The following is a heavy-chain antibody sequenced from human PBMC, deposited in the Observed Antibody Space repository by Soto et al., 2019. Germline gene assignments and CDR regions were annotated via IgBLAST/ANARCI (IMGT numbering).Heavy chain of an antibody. J-gene: IGHJ4*02. CDR2: IIPIFGTT. Sequence: QVQLVQSGAEVKEPGSAVKVSCKAPADSFSSYGISWVRQAPGQGLEWMGGIIPIFGTTNYAEKFQGRVTITADESTNTAYMALSSLRSEDTALYYCARVLPDGWVEPGVVRGYLDTWGRGTLVTVSS. D-gene: IGHD3-3*01. CDR1: ADSFSSYG. V-gene: IGHV1-69*01. CDR3: ARVLPDGWVEPGVVRGYLDT.